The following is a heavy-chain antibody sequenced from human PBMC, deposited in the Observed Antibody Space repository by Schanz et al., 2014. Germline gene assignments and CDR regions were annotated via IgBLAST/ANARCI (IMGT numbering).Heavy chain of an antibody. CDR1: GFIFSNFA. J-gene: IGHJ4*02. V-gene: IGHV3-23*04. Sequence: EVQLVESGGGLVQPGGSLRLSCAASGFIFSNFAMEWVRQAPGKGLEWVSAISGSGAGTYYADSVKGRFTISRDDSKNTLHLQMNSLRSEDTAIYFCARDQASTHWGQGTPVTVSS. CDR2: ISGSGAGT. CDR3: ARDQASTH.